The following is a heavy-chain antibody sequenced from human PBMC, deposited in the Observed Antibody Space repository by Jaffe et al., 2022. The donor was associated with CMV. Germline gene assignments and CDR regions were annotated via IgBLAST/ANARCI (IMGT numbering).Heavy chain of an antibody. CDR3: ARVGGGIVTTPNYYYYGMDV. D-gene: IGHD5-12*01. V-gene: IGHV4-4*07. J-gene: IGHJ6*02. CDR2: SGSP. Sequence: QVQLQESGPGLVKPSETLSLTCTVSGASINNYYWSWIRQSAGKELEWIGRSGSPNYNPSLESRVTISVDPSKNQFSLRLSSVTAADTAVYYCARVGGGIVTTPNYYYYGMDVWGQGTTVTVSS. CDR1: GASINNYY.